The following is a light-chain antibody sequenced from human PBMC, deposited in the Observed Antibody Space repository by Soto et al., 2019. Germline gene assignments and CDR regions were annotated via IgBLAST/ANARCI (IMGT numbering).Light chain of an antibody. Sequence: QSALTQPPSTSGSPGQSVAISCTGTSSDVGGYNDVSWYQQHPGKAPKLMIYEVTKRPSGVPDCFSGSKSGNTASLTVSGLQADDEADYYCSSKAGSNNLGVVFGGGTKLTVL. CDR2: EVT. V-gene: IGLV2-8*01. J-gene: IGLJ2*01. CDR1: SSDVGGYND. CDR3: SSKAGSNNLGVV.